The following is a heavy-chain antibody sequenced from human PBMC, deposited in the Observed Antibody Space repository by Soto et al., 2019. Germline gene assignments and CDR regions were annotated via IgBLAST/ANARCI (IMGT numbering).Heavy chain of an antibody. CDR1: GGSISSGDYY. V-gene: IGHV4-30-4*01. J-gene: IGHJ4*02. CDR3: ATSRDGPGYFDY. D-gene: IGHD2-2*01. Sequence: SETLSLTCTVSGGSISSGDYYCSWIRQPPGKGLEWIGYIYYSVSTYYNPSLKSRVTISVDTSKNQFSLKLSSVTAADTAVYYCATSRDGPGYFDYWGLGTMVTVSS. CDR2: IYYSVST.